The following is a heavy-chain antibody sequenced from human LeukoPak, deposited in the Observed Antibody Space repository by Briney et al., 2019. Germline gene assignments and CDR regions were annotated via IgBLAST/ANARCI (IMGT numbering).Heavy chain of an antibody. CDR3: AKRQGPDSGSYDYFDP. Sequence: PSETLSLTCTVSGGSISSYYWSWIRQPSGQGLEWIAYIHSNGYSNYNPSLKSRVTISVDTSKNQFSLKVTSVTAADSAVYYCAKRQGPDSGSYDYFDPWGQGTLVIVSS. V-gene: IGHV4-4*09. CDR2: IHSNGYS. CDR1: GGSISSYY. J-gene: IGHJ5*02. D-gene: IGHD1-26*01.